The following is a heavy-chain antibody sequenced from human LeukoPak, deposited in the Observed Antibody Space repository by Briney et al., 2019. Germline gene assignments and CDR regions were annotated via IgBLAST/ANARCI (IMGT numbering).Heavy chain of an antibody. CDR2: IYYSGST. V-gene: IGHV4-31*03. CDR1: GGSISSGGYY. CDR3: ARDSGSYPNYFDY. Sequence: PSETLSLTCTVSGGSISSGGYYWSWIRQHPGKGLEWIGYIYYSGSTYYNPSLKSRVTISVDPSKNQFSLKLSSVTAADTAVYYCARDSGSYPNYFDYWGQGTLVTVSS. J-gene: IGHJ4*02. D-gene: IGHD1-26*01.